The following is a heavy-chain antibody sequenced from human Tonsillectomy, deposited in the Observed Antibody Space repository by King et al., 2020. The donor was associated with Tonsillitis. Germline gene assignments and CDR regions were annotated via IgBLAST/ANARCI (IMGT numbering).Heavy chain of an antibody. V-gene: IGHV1-18*01. Sequence: QLVQSGAEVKKPGASVKVSCKASGYTFTIYAIIWVRQAPGQGLEWMGWITAYSGNTNYSQNLQGRVTMTTDTSTSTAYMELRSLRSDDTAVYYCARLVGEMATIPLPPDYWGQGTLVTVSS. CDR2: ITAYSGNT. CDR1: GYTFTIYA. D-gene: IGHD5-24*01. J-gene: IGHJ4*02. CDR3: ARLVGEMATIPLPPDY.